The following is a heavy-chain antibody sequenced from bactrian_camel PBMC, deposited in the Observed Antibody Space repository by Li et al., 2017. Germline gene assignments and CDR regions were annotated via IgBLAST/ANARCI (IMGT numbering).Heavy chain of an antibody. V-gene: IGHV3S40*01. Sequence: DVQLVESGGGLAQPGGSLRLSCAASGFTFSTYDMSWVRQVPGKGLEWVSAINSGAYYADSVKGRFTISRDNAKNTVYLQMNHLKPDDTGMYYCAAGRRVFSSCEHLLIQDDDIAYVGQGTQVTVS. CDR1: GFTFSTYD. D-gene: IGHD4*01. J-gene: IGHJ4*01. CDR2: INSGA.